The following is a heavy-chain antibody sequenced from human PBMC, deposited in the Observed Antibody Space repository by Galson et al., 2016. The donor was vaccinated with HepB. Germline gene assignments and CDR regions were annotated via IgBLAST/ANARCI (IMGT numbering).Heavy chain of an antibody. J-gene: IGHJ4*02. V-gene: IGHV6-1*01. D-gene: IGHD1-26*01. Sequence: CAISGDSVSSNSAAWNWIRQSPSRGLEWLGRTYYRSKWYNDYAVSVRSRITINPDTSKNQFSLQLNSVTPEDTAVYYCARGYIFLRGSYIFDYWGQGTLVTVSS. CDR2: TYYRSKWYN. CDR3: ARGYIFLRGSYIFDY. CDR1: GDSVSSNSAA.